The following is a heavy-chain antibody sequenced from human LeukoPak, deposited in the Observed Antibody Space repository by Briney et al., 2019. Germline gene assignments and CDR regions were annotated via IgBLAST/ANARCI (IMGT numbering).Heavy chain of an antibody. CDR1: GVELTTYA. CDR2: ISGSGGRT. Sequence: GGSLRLSCAASGVELTTYAMTWVRQAPGKGLEWVSAISGSGGRTSYADSVKGRFTISRDNSKNTLYLQMNSLRAEDTGVYYCAKSIVGAIAFDYWGQGTLVTVSS. D-gene: IGHD1-26*01. V-gene: IGHV3-23*01. J-gene: IGHJ4*02. CDR3: AKSIVGAIAFDY.